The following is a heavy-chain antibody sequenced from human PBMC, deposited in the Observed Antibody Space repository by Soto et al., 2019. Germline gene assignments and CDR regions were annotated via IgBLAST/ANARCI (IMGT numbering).Heavy chain of an antibody. CDR3: ARDNNWSYDA. CDR1: GFTFISYW. V-gene: IGHV3-74*03. D-gene: IGHD1-1*01. J-gene: IGHJ5*02. CDR2: IKPDGSRT. Sequence: GWSLRPSCGASGFTFISYWMHWVRQAPGEGLVWVSYIKPDGSRTKDADSVKGRFTISRDNARNTLYLRMNSLRAEDTAVYYCARDNNWSYDARGRGTLVSGS.